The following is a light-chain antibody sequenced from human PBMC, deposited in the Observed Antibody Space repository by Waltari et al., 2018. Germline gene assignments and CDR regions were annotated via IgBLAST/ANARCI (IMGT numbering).Light chain of an antibody. CDR1: SSYIGTYNY. CDR2: DVS. J-gene: IGLJ1*01. Sequence: QSALTQPASVSGSPGQSITVPCTGTSSYIGTYNYVSWYQQHPGKAPKRMIYDVSSRPSGVANRFSGSKSGNTASLTISGLQAEDEADYYCDSKSSSSPHVFGTGTKGTVL. CDR3: DSKSSSSPHV. V-gene: IGLV2-14*03.